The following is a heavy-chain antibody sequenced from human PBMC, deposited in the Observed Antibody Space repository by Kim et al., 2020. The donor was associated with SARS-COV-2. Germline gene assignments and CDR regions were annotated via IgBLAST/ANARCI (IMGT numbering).Heavy chain of an antibody. V-gene: IGHV5-51*01. D-gene: IGHD3-16*01. CDR3: ARHNYVWGGGRY. Sequence: YSPSFQGQVTISADKSISTAYLQWSSLKASDTAMYYCARHNYVWGGGRYWGQGTLVTVSS. J-gene: IGHJ4*02.